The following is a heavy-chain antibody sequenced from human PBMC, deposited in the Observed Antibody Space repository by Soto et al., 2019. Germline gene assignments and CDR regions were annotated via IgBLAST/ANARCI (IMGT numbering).Heavy chain of an antibody. CDR2: IYHSGST. Sequence: SETLSLTCTVSGGSIRSGTYYWNWIRHHPGKGLEWIGYIYHSGSTYYNPSLESRVTISLDSSKNHFSLKLSSVTAADTAVYYCARDFDYGDPSWGQGTLVTVSS. D-gene: IGHD4-17*01. J-gene: IGHJ4*02. CDR1: GGSIRSGTYY. CDR3: ARDFDYGDPS. V-gene: IGHV4-31*03.